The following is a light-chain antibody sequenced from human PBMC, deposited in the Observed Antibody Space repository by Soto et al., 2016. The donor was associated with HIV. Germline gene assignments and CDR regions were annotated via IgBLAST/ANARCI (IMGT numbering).Light chain of an antibody. CDR2: MAS. V-gene: IGKV1-5*03. Sequence: DIQMTQSPSTLSASVGDRVTITCRASQSINDWLAWYQQKPGKAPKLLIYMASTLESGVPSRFSGSGSGTEFTLTISSLQPEDFATYHCQQYANYPNTFGQGTKLEIK. J-gene: IGKJ2*01. CDR1: QSINDW. CDR3: QQYANYPNT.